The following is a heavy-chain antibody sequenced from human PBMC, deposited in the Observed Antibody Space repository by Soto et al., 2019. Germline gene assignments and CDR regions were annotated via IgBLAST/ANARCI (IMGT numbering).Heavy chain of an antibody. Sequence: QVQLVQSGAEVKKPGASVKVSCKASGYTFTSYGISWVRQAPGQGLEWMGWISAYNGNTNYAQKLQGRVTMTTDTSTRTAYMELRSLRSDDTAVYYCARDPGVVVVAATLLTYDYWGQGTLVTVSS. CDR2: ISAYNGNT. J-gene: IGHJ4*02. CDR1: GYTFTSYG. CDR3: ARDPGVVVVAATLLTYDY. V-gene: IGHV1-18*01. D-gene: IGHD2-15*01.